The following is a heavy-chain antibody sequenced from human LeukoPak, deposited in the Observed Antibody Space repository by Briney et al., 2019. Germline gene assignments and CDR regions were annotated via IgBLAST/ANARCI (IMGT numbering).Heavy chain of an antibody. CDR2: ISGSGGST. Sequence: GGSLRLSCAAPGFTFSSYAMSWVRQAPGKGLEWVSAISGSGGSTYYADSVKGRFTISRDDSKNTLYLQMNSLRAEDTAVYYCAKAGVAGTTLDAFDIWGQGTMVTVSS. J-gene: IGHJ3*02. V-gene: IGHV3-23*01. CDR1: GFTFSSYA. CDR3: AKAGVAGTTLDAFDI. D-gene: IGHD6-19*01.